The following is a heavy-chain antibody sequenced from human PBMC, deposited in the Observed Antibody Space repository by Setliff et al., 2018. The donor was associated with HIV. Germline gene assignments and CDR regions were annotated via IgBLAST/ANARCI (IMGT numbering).Heavy chain of an antibody. V-gene: IGHV4-34*01. Sequence: SETLSLTCAVYGGSFSGYYWGWIRQPPGKGLEWIGTIYYSGSTCYNPSLKSRVTISVDTSKNQFSLKLSSVTAADTAVYYCARAGRADDIVVVVAARGYFDYWGQGTLVTVSS. D-gene: IGHD2-15*01. J-gene: IGHJ4*02. CDR1: GGSFSGYY. CDR2: IYYSGST. CDR3: ARAGRADDIVVVVAARGYFDY.